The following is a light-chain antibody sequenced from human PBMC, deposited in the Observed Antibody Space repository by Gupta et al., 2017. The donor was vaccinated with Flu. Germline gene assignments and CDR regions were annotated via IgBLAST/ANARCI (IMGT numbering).Light chain of an antibody. J-gene: IGLJ3*02. CDR1: HIGRKS. V-gene: IGLV3-21*03. CDR2: DNS. CDR3: QLWNGDRVHGV. Sequence: SYVLTQPPSVSVAPGKTATITCEEVHIGRKSVHWYQQKAVQAPVLVVYDNSDRASGIPERFSGTNSGNTATLTSTRVEAGDEADYYCQLWNGDRVHGVFGGGTRLTVL.